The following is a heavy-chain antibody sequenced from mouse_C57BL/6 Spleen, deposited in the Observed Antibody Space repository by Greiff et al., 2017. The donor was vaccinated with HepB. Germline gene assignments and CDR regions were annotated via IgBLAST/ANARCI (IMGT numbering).Heavy chain of an antibody. V-gene: IGHV1-82*01. D-gene: IGHD2-5*01. CDR3: ARSTYSNFLYYFDY. Sequence: VQLQESGPELVKPGASVKISCKASGYAFSSSWMNWVKQRPGKGLEWIGRIYPGDGDTNYNGKFKGKATLTADKSSSTAYMQLSSLTSEDSAVYFCARSTYSNFLYYFDYWGQSTTLTVSS. CDR2: IYPGDGDT. CDR1: GYAFSSSW. J-gene: IGHJ2*01.